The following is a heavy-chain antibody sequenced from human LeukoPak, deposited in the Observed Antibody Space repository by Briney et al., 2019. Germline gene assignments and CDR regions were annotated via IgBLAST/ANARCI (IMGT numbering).Heavy chain of an antibody. D-gene: IGHD1-26*01. J-gene: IGHJ4*02. CDR1: GFTFGNYA. Sequence: GGSLRLSCVASGFTFGNYAMPWVRQAPGRGLEWVAVISYDGSNKYYADSVKGRFTISRDNSKNTLYLQMNSLRAEDTAVYYCAKGDSGSCGDYWGQGTLVTVSS. V-gene: IGHV3-30*04. CDR2: ISYDGSNK. CDR3: AKGDSGSCGDY.